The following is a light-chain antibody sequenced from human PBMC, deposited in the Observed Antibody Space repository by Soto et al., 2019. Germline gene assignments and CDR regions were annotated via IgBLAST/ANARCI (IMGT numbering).Light chain of an antibody. CDR1: QSVSSGY. CDR3: HQYGISPPT. CDR2: SAS. V-gene: IGKV3-20*01. J-gene: IGKJ1*01. Sequence: EIVLTQSPGTLSLSPGEGATLSCRASQSVSSGYLAWYQQKPGQTPRLLIYSASSRATGIPDRFSGSGSGTDFTLTISSLEPEDFAVFYCHQYGISPPTFGPGTKVDIK.